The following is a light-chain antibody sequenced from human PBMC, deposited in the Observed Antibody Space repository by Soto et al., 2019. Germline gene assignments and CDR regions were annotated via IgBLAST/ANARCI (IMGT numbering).Light chain of an antibody. J-gene: IGKJ5*01. CDR2: GAS. V-gene: IGKV1-39*01. CDR1: QNIYNY. CDR3: EQTYSTPVT. Sequence: DIQMTQSPSPLSASVGDRVTVTCRTSQNIYNYLNWYQQKPGKAPKLLIYGASSVQSGVPLRFSGSGSGTDFTLTISSLQPEDFATYYCEQTYSTPVTFGQGTRLEIK.